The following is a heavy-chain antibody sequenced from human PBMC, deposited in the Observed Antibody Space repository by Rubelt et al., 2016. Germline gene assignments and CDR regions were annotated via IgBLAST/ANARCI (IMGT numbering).Heavy chain of an antibody. V-gene: IGHV1-18*01. CDR1: GYTFTSYG. CDR3: AVVVAAKGTLDY. Sequence: QVQLVQSGAEVKKPGASVKVSCKASGYTFTSYGISWVRQAPGQGLEWMGWISAYNGNTNYAQKLQGRVTMTRDTSISTAYMELSRLRSDDTAVYYCAVVVAAKGTLDYWGQGTLVTVSS. D-gene: IGHD2-15*01. J-gene: IGHJ4*02. CDR2: ISAYNGNT.